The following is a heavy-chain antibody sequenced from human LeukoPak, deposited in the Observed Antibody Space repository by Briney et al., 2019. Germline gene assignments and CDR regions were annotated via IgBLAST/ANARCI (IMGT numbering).Heavy chain of an antibody. Sequence: PSETLSLTCTVSGASIRSGDYYRSWIRQPPGKGLEWIGYIYDSGSTYYNPSLKSRITISVDTSENRFSLKLSSVTATDTAVYYCARDCSGGSCYGAFDIWGQGTMVTVSS. CDR3: ARDCSGGSCYGAFDI. V-gene: IGHV4-30-4*01. CDR1: GASIRSGDYY. CDR2: IYDSGST. D-gene: IGHD2-15*01. J-gene: IGHJ3*02.